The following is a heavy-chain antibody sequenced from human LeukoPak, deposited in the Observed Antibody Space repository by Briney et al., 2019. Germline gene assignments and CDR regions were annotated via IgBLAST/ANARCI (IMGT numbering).Heavy chain of an antibody. D-gene: IGHD2-2*03. Sequence: GGSLRLSCAASGFTFSSYSMNWVRQAPGKGLEWVSCISGSSSYIYSADSVKGRFTISRHNAKNSLYLQMNSLRAEDTAVYYCATTGYCSSTSCYAGGVWGKGTTVTISS. CDR3: ATTGYCSSTSCYAGGV. J-gene: IGHJ6*04. CDR2: ISGSSSYI. V-gene: IGHV3-21*01. CDR1: GFTFSSYS.